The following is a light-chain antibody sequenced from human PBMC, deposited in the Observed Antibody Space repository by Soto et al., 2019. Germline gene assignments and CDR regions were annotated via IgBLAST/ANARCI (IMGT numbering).Light chain of an antibody. V-gene: IGKV3-15*01. CDR1: QSVSNN. J-gene: IGKJ1*01. Sequence: EIVMTQSPATLSVSPGERATLSCRASQSVSNNLAWFQHKPGQAPRLLIYGASARATGIPARFSGSGSGTEFTLTISSLQSEDFVVYYYQQYNNWPPWAFGQGTKVEIK. CDR3: QQYNNWPPWA. CDR2: GAS.